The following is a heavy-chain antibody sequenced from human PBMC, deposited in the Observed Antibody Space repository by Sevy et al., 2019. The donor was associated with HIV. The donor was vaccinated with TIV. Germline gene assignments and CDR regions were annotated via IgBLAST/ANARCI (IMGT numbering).Heavy chain of an antibody. V-gene: IGHV3-30*18. CDR1: GFTFRSYG. CDR3: AKAILGDNSPGFFFDY. J-gene: IGHJ4*02. CDR2: ISFDGRKT. D-gene: IGHD3-9*01. Sequence: GGSLRLSCAGSGFTFRSYGIHWVRQSPGKGLEWVAFISFDGRKTYSADSVKGRLTVSRENSNNAVYLQMNNLRTEDTAMYYCAKAILGDNSPGFFFDYWGQGTQVTVSS.